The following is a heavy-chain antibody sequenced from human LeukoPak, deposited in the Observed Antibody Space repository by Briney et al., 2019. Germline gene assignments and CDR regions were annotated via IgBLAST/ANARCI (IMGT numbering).Heavy chain of an antibody. Sequence: GSSVKVSCKASGGTFSSYAMHWVRQAPGKGLEWVAVISYDGSNKYYADSVKGRFTISRDNSKNTLYLQMNSLRAEDTAVYYCARDPGYSSGYYFDYWGQGTLVTVSS. CDR2: ISYDGSNK. D-gene: IGHD6-19*01. CDR1: GGTFSSYA. J-gene: IGHJ4*02. V-gene: IGHV3-30-3*01. CDR3: ARDPGYSSGYYFDY.